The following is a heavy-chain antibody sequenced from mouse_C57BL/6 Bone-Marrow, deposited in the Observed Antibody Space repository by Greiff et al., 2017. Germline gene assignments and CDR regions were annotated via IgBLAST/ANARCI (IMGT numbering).Heavy chain of an antibody. D-gene: IGHD1-1*01. CDR3: ARRGYYGSPNYFDY. Sequence: QVQLQQSGAELMKPGASVKLSCKATGYTFTGYWIEWVKQRPGHGLEWIGEILPGSGSTNYNEKFKSKATLTVDKSSSTAYMQRSSLTSEDSAVYYCARRGYYGSPNYFDYWGQGTTLTVSS. J-gene: IGHJ2*01. CDR2: ILPGSGST. CDR1: GYTFTGYW. V-gene: IGHV1-9*01.